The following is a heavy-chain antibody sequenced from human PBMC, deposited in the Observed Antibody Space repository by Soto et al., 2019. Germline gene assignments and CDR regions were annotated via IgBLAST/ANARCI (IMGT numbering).Heavy chain of an antibody. Sequence: PGGSLRLSCAASGFTFSSYVMSWVRQAPGKGLEWVAVIWYDGSNKYYADSVKGRFTISRDNSKNTLYLQMNSLRAEDTAVYYCARDHLSGARGYSYGFFDYWGQGTLVTVSS. CDR1: GFTFSSYV. CDR2: IWYDGSNK. V-gene: IGHV3-33*08. J-gene: IGHJ4*02. D-gene: IGHD5-18*01. CDR3: ARDHLSGARGYSYGFFDY.